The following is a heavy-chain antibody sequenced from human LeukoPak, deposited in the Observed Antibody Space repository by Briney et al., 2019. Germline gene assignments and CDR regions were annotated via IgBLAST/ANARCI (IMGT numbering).Heavy chain of an antibody. CDR1: GYTFTSYG. D-gene: IGHD2-15*01. CDR3: ARGYCSGGSCYPFDY. J-gene: IGHJ4*02. V-gene: IGHV1-18*01. CDR2: NSAYNGNT. Sequence: ASVKVSCKASGYTFTSYGISWVRQAPGQGLEWMGWNSAYNGNTNYAQKLQGRVTMTTDTSTSTAYMELRSLRSDDTAVYYCARGYCSGGSCYPFDYWGQGTLVTVSS.